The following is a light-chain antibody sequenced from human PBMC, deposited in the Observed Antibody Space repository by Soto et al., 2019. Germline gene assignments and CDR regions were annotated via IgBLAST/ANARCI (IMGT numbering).Light chain of an antibody. J-gene: IGKJ1*01. CDR3: LQNNRYPWT. V-gene: IGKV1-17*03. CDR1: QDISDF. Sequence: IQLTQSPSAMSASVGDRVTITCRASQDISDFLAWFQQKPGEVPKRLIYAASSLESGVPSRFSGSGSGTEFTLTISSLQPEDFAPYYCLQNNRYPWTFGQGTRWISN. CDR2: AAS.